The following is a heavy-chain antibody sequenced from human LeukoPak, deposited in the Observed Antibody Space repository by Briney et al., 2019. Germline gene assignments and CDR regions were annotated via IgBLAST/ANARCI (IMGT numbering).Heavy chain of an antibody. V-gene: IGHV3-33*06. Sequence: QPGRSLRLSCAASGFTFSSYGMHWVRQAPGKGLEWVAVIWSDGSSKHYADSVKGRFTISRDNSKNTVYLQMNSLRAEDTAIYYCAKDIQGSYWGQGTLVTVSS. CDR3: AKDIQGSY. CDR1: GFTFSSYG. D-gene: IGHD2-21*01. CDR2: IWSDGSSK. J-gene: IGHJ4*02.